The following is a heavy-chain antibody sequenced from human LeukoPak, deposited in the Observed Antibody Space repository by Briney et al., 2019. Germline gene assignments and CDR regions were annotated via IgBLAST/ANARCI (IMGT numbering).Heavy chain of an antibody. J-gene: IGHJ5*02. CDR2: INPSGGST. D-gene: IGHD3-10*01. Sequence: ASVKVSCKASGYTFTSYYMHWVRQAPGQGLEWMGIINPSGGSTSYAQKFQGRATMTRDMSTSTVYMELSSLRSEDTAVYYCARDTGSGSFDPWGQGTLVTVSS. CDR3: ARDTGSGSFDP. V-gene: IGHV1-46*01. CDR1: GYTFTSYY.